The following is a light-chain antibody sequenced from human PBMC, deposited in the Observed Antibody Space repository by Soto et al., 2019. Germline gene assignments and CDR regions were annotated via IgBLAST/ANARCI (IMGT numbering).Light chain of an antibody. Sequence: DIQMTQSPSTLPSSVLYRVTISFLASQSIGSWLAWYQQKPGKAPRLPIYDASSLESGVPSRFSGSGSGTEFTLTISSLQPDDFATYYCQQYNPYTWTFGHGTKVDI. CDR2: DAS. CDR3: QQYNPYTWT. CDR1: QSIGSW. J-gene: IGKJ1*01. V-gene: IGKV1-5*01.